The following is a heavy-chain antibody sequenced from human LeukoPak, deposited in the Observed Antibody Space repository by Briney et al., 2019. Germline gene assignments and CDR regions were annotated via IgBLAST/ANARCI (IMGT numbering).Heavy chain of an antibody. V-gene: IGHV3-7*01. CDR1: GFTFSSYW. CDR3: ARERCSSTSCSTVNFDY. Sequence: GRSLRLSCAASGFTFSSYWMSWVRQAPGKGLEWVANIKQDGSEKYYVDSVKGRFAISRDNAKNSLYLQMNSLRAEDTAVYYCARERCSSTSCSTVNFDYWGQGTLVTVSS. D-gene: IGHD2-2*02. CDR2: IKQDGSEK. J-gene: IGHJ4*02.